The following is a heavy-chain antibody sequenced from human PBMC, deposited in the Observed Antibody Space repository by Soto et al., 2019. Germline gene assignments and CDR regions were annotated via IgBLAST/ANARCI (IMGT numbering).Heavy chain of an antibody. CDR1: GFTFSNAW. CDR3: TTGPPSIVVVVAATPDRLDYYYMDV. CDR2: IKSKTDGGTT. V-gene: IGHV3-15*07. Sequence: GGSLRLSCAASGFTFSNAWMNWVRQAPGKGLEWVGRIKSKTDGGTTDYAAPVKGRFTISRDDSKNTLYLQMNSLKTEDTAAYYCTTGPPSIVVVVAATPDRLDYYYMDVWGKGTTVTVSS. D-gene: IGHD2-15*01. J-gene: IGHJ6*03.